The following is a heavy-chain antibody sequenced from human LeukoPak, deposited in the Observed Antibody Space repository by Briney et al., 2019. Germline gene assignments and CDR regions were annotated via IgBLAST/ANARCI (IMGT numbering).Heavy chain of an antibody. V-gene: IGHV3-30*04. CDR1: GFTFSSYA. CDR3: ARGHSSGWYFDF. CDR2: ISYDGSNK. Sequence: PGRSLRLSCAASGFTFSSYAMHWVRQAPGKGLEWVAVISYDGSNKYYADSVKGRFTISRDNSKNTLYLQMNSLRVDDTAVYYCARGHSSGWYFDFWGQGTLVTVSS. J-gene: IGHJ4*02. D-gene: IGHD6-19*01.